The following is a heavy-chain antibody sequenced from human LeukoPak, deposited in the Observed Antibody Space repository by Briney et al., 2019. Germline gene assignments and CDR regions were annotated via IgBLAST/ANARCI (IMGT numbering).Heavy chain of an antibody. Sequence: PGGSLRPSCAASGFTFSIYWMHWVRQAPRKGLVWVSRIRSDGIATTYADSVKGRFTISRDNAKDTLYLQMNSLRAEDTAVYYCARADGLESDWYFDLWGRGTQVTVSS. CDR2: IRSDGIAT. CDR1: GFTFSIYW. CDR3: ARADGLESDWYFDL. J-gene: IGHJ2*01. D-gene: IGHD3-10*01. V-gene: IGHV3-74*01.